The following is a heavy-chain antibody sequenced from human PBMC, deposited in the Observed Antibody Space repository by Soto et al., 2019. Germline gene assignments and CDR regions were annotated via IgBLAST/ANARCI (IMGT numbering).Heavy chain of an antibody. Sequence: QVQLVQSGAAVKKPGSSVKVSCKASGVTFSSYAISWVRQAPGQGLEWMGGIIPIFGTANYAQKFQGRVTITADESTSTAYMALSSLRSEDTAVYYCACSGITTPIDYWGQGTLVTVSS. CDR2: IIPIFGTA. CDR1: GVTFSSYA. CDR3: ACSGITTPIDY. V-gene: IGHV1-69*12. D-gene: IGHD3-10*02. J-gene: IGHJ4*02.